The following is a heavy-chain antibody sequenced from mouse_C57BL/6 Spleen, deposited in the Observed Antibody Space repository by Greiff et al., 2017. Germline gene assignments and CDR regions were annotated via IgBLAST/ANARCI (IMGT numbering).Heavy chain of an antibody. D-gene: IGHD2-1*01. CDR3: ARNGNYGSYYAMDY. V-gene: IGHV1-78*01. J-gene: IGHJ4*01. Sequence: VQLQQSDAELVKPGASVKISCKVSGYTFTDHTIHWMKQRPEQGLEWIGYIYPRDGSTKYNEKFKGKATLTADKSSSTAYMQFSSLTSEDSAIYYCARNGNYGSYYAMDYWGQGTSVTVSS. CDR2: IYPRDGST. CDR1: GYTFTDHT.